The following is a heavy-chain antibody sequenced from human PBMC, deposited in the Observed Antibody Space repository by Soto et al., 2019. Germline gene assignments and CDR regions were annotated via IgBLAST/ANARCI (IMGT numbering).Heavy chain of an antibody. CDR2: TYYRSKWYN. D-gene: IGHD2-15*01. V-gene: IGHV6-1*01. CDR1: VAMVSSNHLD. Sequence: QHLSLTCAVSVAMVSSNHLDGTRLRQSPWRGLEWLGRTYYRSKWYNEYAVSVRSRITINLDTSKNQFSLQLNSVTPEDTAVYYCARGRWSTFDYWGQGAQVTGSS. CDR3: ARGRWSTFDY. J-gene: IGHJ4*02.